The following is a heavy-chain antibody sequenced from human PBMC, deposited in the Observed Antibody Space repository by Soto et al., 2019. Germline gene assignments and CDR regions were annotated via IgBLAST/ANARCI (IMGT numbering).Heavy chain of an antibody. CDR2: TYYRSKLNS. CDR1: GDSVSRTSVA. J-gene: IGHJ4*02. V-gene: IGHV6-1*01. Sequence: QVQLHQSGPGLVKPSQTLSLTCAISGDSVSRTSVAWNWIRQSPSRVLEWMGRTYYRSKLNSDYAVAVRGRITINPDTSKSQFSLQLNSVPPDDTAVYYCVRGQFSAFDCWGQGTLVTVSS. CDR3: VRGQFSAFDC.